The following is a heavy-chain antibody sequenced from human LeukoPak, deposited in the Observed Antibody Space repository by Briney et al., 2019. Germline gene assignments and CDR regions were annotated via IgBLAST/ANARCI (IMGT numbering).Heavy chain of an antibody. J-gene: IGHJ4*02. CDR3: ARHCSSSSCYLGYFDY. D-gene: IGHD2-2*01. Sequence: SQTLSLTCTVSGGSISSGHYYWSWIRQPPGKGLEWIGYIYYSGSTYYNPSLKSRVTISVDTSKNQFSLKLSSVTAADTAVYYCARHCSSSSCYLGYFDYWGQGTLVTVSS. CDR1: GGSISSGHYY. CDR2: IYYSGST. V-gene: IGHV4-30-4*08.